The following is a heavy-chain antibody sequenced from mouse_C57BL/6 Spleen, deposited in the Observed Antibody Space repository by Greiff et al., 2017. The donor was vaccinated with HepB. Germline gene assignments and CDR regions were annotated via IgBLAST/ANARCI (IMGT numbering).Heavy chain of an antibody. J-gene: IGHJ2*01. CDR2: IYPSDSET. Sequence: VQLQQPGAELVRPGSSVKLSCKASGYTFTSYWMDWVKQRPGQGLEWIGNIYPSDSETHYNQKFKDKATLTVDKSSSTAYMQLSSLTSEDSAVYYCARSRYYGSSYNYWGQGTTLTVSS. CDR3: ARSRYYGSSYNY. V-gene: IGHV1-61*01. D-gene: IGHD1-1*01. CDR1: GYTFTSYW.